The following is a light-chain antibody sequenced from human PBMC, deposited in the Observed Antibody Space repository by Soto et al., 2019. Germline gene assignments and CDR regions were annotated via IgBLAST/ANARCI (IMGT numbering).Light chain of an antibody. Sequence: EIVLTQSPATLSLSPGERATLSCRASQSFSSYLAWYQQKPGQAPRLLIYDASKRATGIPARYSGRGTGTDITLTISRLEPEDFAVDYCQQRSNWPPVITFGQGTRLEIK. CDR2: DAS. CDR3: QQRSNWPPVIT. CDR1: QSFSSY. V-gene: IGKV3-11*01. J-gene: IGKJ5*01.